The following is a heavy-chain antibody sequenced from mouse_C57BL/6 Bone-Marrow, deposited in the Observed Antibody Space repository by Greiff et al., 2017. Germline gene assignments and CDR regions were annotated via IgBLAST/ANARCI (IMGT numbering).Heavy chain of an antibody. V-gene: IGHV1-53*01. CDR2: INPSNGGT. Sequence: QVQLKQPGTELVKPGASVKLSCKASGYTFTSYWMHWVKQRPGQGLEWIGNINPSNGGTNYNEKFKSKATLTVDKSSSTAYMQLSSLTSEDSAVYYCAGGGSYQAWFAYWGQGTLVTVSA. CDR1: GYTFTSYW. D-gene: IGHD2-10*01. J-gene: IGHJ3*01. CDR3: AGGGSYQAWFAY.